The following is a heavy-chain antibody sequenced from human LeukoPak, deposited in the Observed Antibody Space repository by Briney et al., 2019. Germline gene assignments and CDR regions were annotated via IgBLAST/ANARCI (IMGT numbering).Heavy chain of an antibody. CDR1: GYTFTSYD. J-gene: IGHJ4*02. D-gene: IGHD5-18*01. CDR2: MNPNSGNT. V-gene: IGHV1-8*01. Sequence: ASVKVSCKASGYTFTSYDINWERQATGQGLEWMGYMNPNSGNTVYAQKFQGRVTMTRNTSISTAYMELSSLRSEDTAIYYCARRIRQDEYWGQGTLVAVSS. CDR3: ARRIRQDEY.